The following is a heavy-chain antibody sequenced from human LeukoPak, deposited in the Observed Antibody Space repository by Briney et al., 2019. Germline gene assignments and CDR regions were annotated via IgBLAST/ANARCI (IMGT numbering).Heavy chain of an antibody. J-gene: IGHJ4*02. CDR2: IYSGGRT. CDR3: AREYCSGGSCYLDY. CDR1: GFTVSSNY. Sequence: GALRLSCAASGFTVSSNYMSWVRQAPGKGLEWVSVIYSGGRTYYADSVKGRFTIPRDNSKNTLYLQMNSLRAEDTAVYYCAREYCSGGSCYLDYWGQGTLVTVSS. D-gene: IGHD2-15*01. V-gene: IGHV3-66*02.